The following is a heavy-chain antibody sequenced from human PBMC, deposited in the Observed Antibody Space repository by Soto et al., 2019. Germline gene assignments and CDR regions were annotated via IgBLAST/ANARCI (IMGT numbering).Heavy chain of an antibody. CDR1: GGSISSGGYY. CDR2: IYYSGST. V-gene: IGHV4-31*03. D-gene: IGHD2-15*01. J-gene: IGHJ4*02. Sequence: QVQLQESGPGLVKPSQTLSLTCTVSGGSISSGGYYWSWIRQHPGKGLEWIGYIYYSGSTYYNPSLKSRVTISVYTSKNQFSLKRSSVTADDTAVYYCARVPDLPATATPFDYWGQGTLVTVSS. CDR3: ARVPDLPATATPFDY.